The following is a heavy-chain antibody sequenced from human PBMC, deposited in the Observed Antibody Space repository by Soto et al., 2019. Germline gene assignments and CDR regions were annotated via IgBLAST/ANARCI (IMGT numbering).Heavy chain of an antibody. J-gene: IGHJ4*02. Sequence: GASVKLSCKASGYTFTSYYMHWVRQAPRQGLEWMGIINPSGGSTSYAQKFQGRVTMTRDTSTSTVYMELSSLRSEDTAVYYCARGSPRGDYVWGSYRYLRFDYWGQGTLVTVSS. D-gene: IGHD3-16*02. CDR1: GYTFTSYY. CDR2: INPSGGST. V-gene: IGHV1-46*01. CDR3: ARGSPRGDYVWGSYRYLRFDY.